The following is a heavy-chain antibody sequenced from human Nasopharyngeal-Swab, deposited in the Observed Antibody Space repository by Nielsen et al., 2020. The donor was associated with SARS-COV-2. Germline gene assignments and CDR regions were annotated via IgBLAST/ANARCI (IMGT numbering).Heavy chain of an antibody. CDR3: ARAKFSGTYGEYDY. J-gene: IGHJ4*02. CDR1: GGFLSSHY. CDR2: IYYTGST. Sequence: SETLSLTCTVSGGFLSSHYWSWIRQSPGKGLEWIGHIYYTGSTKYNPSLESRVDISIDTSKKQFSLKLRSATAADTAVYYCARAKFSGTYGEYDYWGQGSLVTVSS. V-gene: IGHV4-59*11. D-gene: IGHD1-26*01.